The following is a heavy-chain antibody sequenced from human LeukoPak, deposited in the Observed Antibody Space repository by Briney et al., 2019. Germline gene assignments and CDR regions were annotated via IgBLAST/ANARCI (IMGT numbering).Heavy chain of an antibody. Sequence: GGSLRLSCAASGFTFSSYGMHWVRQAPGKGLEWVAVIWYDGSNKYYADSVKGRFTISRGNSKNTLYLQMNSLRAEDTAVYYCASVADYYDSSGPTGNAFDIWGQGTMVTVSS. V-gene: IGHV3-33*01. CDR3: ASVADYYDSSGPTGNAFDI. CDR2: IWYDGSNK. D-gene: IGHD3-22*01. J-gene: IGHJ3*02. CDR1: GFTFSSYG.